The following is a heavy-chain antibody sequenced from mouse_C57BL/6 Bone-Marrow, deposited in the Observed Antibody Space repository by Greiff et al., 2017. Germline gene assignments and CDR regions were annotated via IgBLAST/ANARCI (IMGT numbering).Heavy chain of an antibody. V-gene: IGHV5-4*01. D-gene: IGHD1-1*01. CDR2: ISDGGSYT. J-gene: IGHJ2*01. CDR3: ARVLITTVVANDY. Sequence: EVQRVESGGGLVKPGGSLKLSCAASGFTFSSYAMSWVRQTPEKRLEWVATISDGGSYTYYPDNVKGRFTISRDNAKNNLYLQMSHLKSEDTAMYYCARVLITTVVANDYWGQGTTLTVSS. CDR1: GFTFSSYA.